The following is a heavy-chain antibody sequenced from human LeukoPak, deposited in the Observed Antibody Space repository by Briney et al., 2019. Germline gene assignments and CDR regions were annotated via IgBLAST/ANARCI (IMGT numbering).Heavy chain of an antibody. CDR2: IRGSGGST. CDR3: AKDPAIVLLWFGESEDY. CDR1: GFTFSSYA. V-gene: IGHV3-23*01. D-gene: IGHD3-10*01. J-gene: IGHJ4*02. Sequence: PGGSLRLSCAASGFTFSSYAMSWVRQAPGKGLEWVSAIRGSGGSTYYADSVKGRFTISRDNSKNTLYLQMNSLRAEDTAVYYCAKDPAIVLLWFGESEDYWGQGTLVTVSS.